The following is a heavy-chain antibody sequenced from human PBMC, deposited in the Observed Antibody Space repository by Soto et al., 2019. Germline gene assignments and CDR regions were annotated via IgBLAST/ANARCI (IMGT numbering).Heavy chain of an antibody. Sequence: EVQLLESGGGLVQPGGSLRLSCAASGFVFSAFEMSRVRQTPGRGLEWVSFISVDGSRTYYADAVKGRFTTSRDNSDHTLYLQMNSLTDEDTALYACVKGGWLDFWGQGTLVTVSS. J-gene: IGHJ5*01. D-gene: IGHD3-16*01. CDR2: ISVDGSRT. CDR3: VKGGWLDF. V-gene: IGHV3-23*01. CDR1: GFVFSAFE.